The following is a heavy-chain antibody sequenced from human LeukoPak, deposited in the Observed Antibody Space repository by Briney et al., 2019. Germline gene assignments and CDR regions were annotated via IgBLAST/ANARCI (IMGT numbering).Heavy chain of an antibody. J-gene: IGHJ4*02. Sequence: GGSLRLSCAASGFTFSSYTMNWVRQAPGKGLEWVSSITSNTRYIFYADSVKGRFTISRDNAKNSLYLQMNSLRAEDTAVYYCARTYYDILTGYNPYFDYWGQGTLVTVSS. CDR3: ARTYYDILTGYNPYFDY. V-gene: IGHV3-21*01. CDR1: GFTFSSYT. CDR2: ITSNTRYI. D-gene: IGHD3-9*01.